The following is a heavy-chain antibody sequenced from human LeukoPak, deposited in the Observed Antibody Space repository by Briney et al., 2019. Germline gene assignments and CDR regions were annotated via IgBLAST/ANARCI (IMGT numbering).Heavy chain of an antibody. Sequence: PSETLSLTCTVSGGSLNSGRDSWSWVRQSAGKGLEWIGRVSSTGSTNYNAALKSRVAISVDTSKNQFSLKLSSVTAADTAVYYCARGPSSRGDYWGQGTLVTVSS. CDR2: VSSTGST. CDR3: ARGPSSRGDY. V-gene: IGHV4-61*10. CDR1: GGSLNSGRDS. J-gene: IGHJ4*02. D-gene: IGHD3-10*01.